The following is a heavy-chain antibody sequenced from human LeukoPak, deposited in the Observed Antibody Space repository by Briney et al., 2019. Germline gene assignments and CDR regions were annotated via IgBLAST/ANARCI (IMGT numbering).Heavy chain of an antibody. V-gene: IGHV3-23*01. Sequence: GGSLRLSCAASGFTLSSYAMSWVRQAPGKGLEWVSAISGSGDSTYYADSVKGRFTISRDNAKNSLYLQVNSLRDEDTAVYYCARGRGLTLSYHYFDYWGQGTLVTVSS. CDR2: ISGSGDST. J-gene: IGHJ4*02. CDR1: GFTLSSYA. CDR3: ARGRGLTLSYHYFDY. D-gene: IGHD3-10*01.